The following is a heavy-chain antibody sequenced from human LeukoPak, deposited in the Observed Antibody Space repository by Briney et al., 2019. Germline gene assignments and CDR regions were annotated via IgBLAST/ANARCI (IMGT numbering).Heavy chain of an antibody. V-gene: IGHV4-30-4*07. CDR1: GGSINSGGYS. J-gene: IGHJ1*01. CDR2: IYYSGAT. Sequence: SETLSLTCAVSGGSINSGGYSWSWIRQPPGKGLEWIGYIYYSGATYYNPSLKSRLTISIDTSKNQFSLKLSSVTAADTAVYYCARAGYYDSSGYYYMEHFQHWGQGTLVTVSS. CDR3: ARAGYYDSSGYYYMEHFQH. D-gene: IGHD3-22*01.